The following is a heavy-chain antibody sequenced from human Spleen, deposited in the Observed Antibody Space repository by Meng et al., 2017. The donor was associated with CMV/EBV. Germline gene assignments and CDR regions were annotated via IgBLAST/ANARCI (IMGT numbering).Heavy chain of an antibody. D-gene: IGHD2-2*01. CDR1: GFTFSSYA. CDR2: IRNDGLNN. Sequence: GGSLRLSCAASGFTFSSYAMHWVRQTPGEGLEWVAFIRNDGLNNYYADSVKGRFTISRDNAKNTLFLQMNSLRPDDAALYYCAKGQRTSIYYYGMDVWGQGTTVTVS. J-gene: IGHJ6*02. V-gene: IGHV3-30*02. CDR3: AKGQRTSIYYYGMDV.